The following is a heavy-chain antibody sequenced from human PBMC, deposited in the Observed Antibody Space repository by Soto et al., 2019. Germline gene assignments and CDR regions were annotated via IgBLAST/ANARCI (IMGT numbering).Heavy chain of an antibody. CDR3: ARGGNGYYYGSGSSPEDY. Sequence: EVQLVESGGGLVQPGGSLRLSCAASGFTFSSYWMHWVRQAPGKGLVWVSRINSDGSSTSYADSVKGRFTISRDNAKNTLYLQMNSLRAEDTAVYYCARGGNGYYYGSGSSPEDYWGQGTLVTVSS. J-gene: IGHJ4*02. CDR1: GFTFSSYW. V-gene: IGHV3-74*01. D-gene: IGHD3-10*01. CDR2: INSDGSST.